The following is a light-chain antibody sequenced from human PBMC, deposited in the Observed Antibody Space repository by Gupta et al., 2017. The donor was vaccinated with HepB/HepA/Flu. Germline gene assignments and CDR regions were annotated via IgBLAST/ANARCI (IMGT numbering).Light chain of an antibody. Sequence: SYVLTQPPSVSVAPGKTARSTWGGNNIGSKSVHWYQQQPGPAPALLVYDDNDRPSGIPARFSGSNSGNTATLIITRVEAGDEADYYWQAWESTRDDRGVFGGGTKVTVL. V-gene: IGLV3-21*03. CDR3: QAWESTRDDRGV. CDR1: NIGSKS. J-gene: IGLJ2*01. CDR2: DDN.